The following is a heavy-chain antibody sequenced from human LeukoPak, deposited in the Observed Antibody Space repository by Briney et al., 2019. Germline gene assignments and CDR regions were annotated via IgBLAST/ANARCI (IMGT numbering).Heavy chain of an antibody. CDR3: ARERVTMIVVVGTSPDASDI. CDR2: IIPIFGTA. V-gene: IGHV1-69*05. D-gene: IGHD3-22*01. Sequence: ASVKVSCKASGGTFSSYTISWVRQAPGQGLEWMGRIIPIFGTANYAQKFQGRVTITTDESTSTAYMELSSLRSEDTAVYYCARERVTMIVVVGTSPDASDIWGQGTMVTVSS. J-gene: IGHJ3*02. CDR1: GGTFSSYT.